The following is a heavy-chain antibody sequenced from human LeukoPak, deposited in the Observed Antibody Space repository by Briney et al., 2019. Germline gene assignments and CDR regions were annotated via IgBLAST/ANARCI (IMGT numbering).Heavy chain of an antibody. Sequence: SETLSLTCTVSGGSISSYYWSWIRQPAGEGVECIGRIYTSGSTNYNPSLKSRVAMSVDTSKNQFSLNMSSVTAADTAVYYCARVLRFLGDAFDYWGQGILVTVSS. CDR1: GGSISSYY. V-gene: IGHV4-4*07. J-gene: IGHJ4*02. CDR2: IYTSGST. D-gene: IGHD3-3*01. CDR3: ARVLRFLGDAFDY.